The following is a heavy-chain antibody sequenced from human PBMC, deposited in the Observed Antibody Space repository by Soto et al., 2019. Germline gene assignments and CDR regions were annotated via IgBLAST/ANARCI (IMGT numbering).Heavy chain of an antibody. J-gene: IGHJ4*02. V-gene: IGHV3-30*18. D-gene: IGHD2-15*01. CDR3: AKDVLRGLLDY. CDR2: ISYDGSNK. CDR1: GFTFSSYG. Sequence: GGSLRLSCAASGFTFSSYGMHWVRQAPGKGLEWVAVISYDGSNKYYADSVKGRFTISRDNSKNTLYLQMNSLRAEDTAVYYCAKDVLRGLLDYWGQGTLVTVSS.